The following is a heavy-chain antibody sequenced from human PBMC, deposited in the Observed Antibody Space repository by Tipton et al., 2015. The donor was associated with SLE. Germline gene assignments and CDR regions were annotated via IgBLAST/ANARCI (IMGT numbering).Heavy chain of an antibody. CDR2: IYTSGST. Sequence: TLSLTCAVSGGSISSGGYSWSWIRQPAGKGLEWIGYIYTSGSTNYNPSLKSRITISVDTSKNQFSLKLSSVTAADTAVYYCARGGFYYDTSGWGYWGQGTLVTVSS. V-gene: IGHV4-61*09. CDR1: GGSISSGGYS. D-gene: IGHD3-22*01. CDR3: ARGGFYYDTSGWGY. J-gene: IGHJ4*02.